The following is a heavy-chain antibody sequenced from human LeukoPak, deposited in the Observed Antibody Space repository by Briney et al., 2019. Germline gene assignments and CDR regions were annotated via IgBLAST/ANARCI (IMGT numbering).Heavy chain of an antibody. V-gene: IGHV3-7*03. D-gene: IGHD5-12*01. CDR1: GFIFSTYW. CDR3: ARDGMATINS. J-gene: IGHJ4*02. CDR2: IKQDGSEK. Sequence: GGSLRLSCAASGFIFSTYWMSWVRQAPGKGLEWVANIKQDGSEKYYVDSVKGRFTISRDNAKNSLYLQMNSLRAEDTAVYYCARDGMATINSWGQGTVVTVSS.